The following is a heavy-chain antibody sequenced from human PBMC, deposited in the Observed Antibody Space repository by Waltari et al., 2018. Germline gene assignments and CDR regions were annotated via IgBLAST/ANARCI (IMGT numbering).Heavy chain of an antibody. CDR1: GFTVSSNY. D-gene: IGHD2-21*01. V-gene: IGHV3-53*01. CDR2: IDSDDRT. J-gene: IGHJ3*02. Sequence: EVHLVESGGGLIQPGGSLRLSCAASGFTVSSNYMSWVRQAPGKGLDWVSIIDSDDRTYYADSVKGRFTISRDNSKNTLYLQMNSLRAEDTAVYYCARDFNVVYPPGAFDIWGQGTMVTVSS. CDR3: ARDFNVVYPPGAFDI.